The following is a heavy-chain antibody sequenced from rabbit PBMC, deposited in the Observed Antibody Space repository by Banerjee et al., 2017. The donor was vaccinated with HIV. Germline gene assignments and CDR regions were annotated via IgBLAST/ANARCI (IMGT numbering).Heavy chain of an antibody. CDR3: ARVRVYLANADAGYITPSGVYYGMDL. Sequence: QSLEESGGDLVKPGASLTLTCTASSFSFSNSGYMCWVRQAPGKGPEWIACIYNGDGSIYYASWAKGRFTISKTSSTTVTLQMTSLTAADTATYFCARVRVYLANADAGYITPSGVYYGMDLWGPGTLVTVS. J-gene: IGHJ6*01. CDR1: SFSFSNSGY. V-gene: IGHV1S40*01. D-gene: IGHD7-1*01. CDR2: IYNGDGSI.